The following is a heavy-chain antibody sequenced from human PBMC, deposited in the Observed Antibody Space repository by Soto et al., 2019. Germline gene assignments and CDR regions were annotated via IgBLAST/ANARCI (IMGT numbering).Heavy chain of an antibody. CDR3: ARIIAVAGTGEYFQQ. CDR2: ISAYNGNT. Sequence: XTVKLSCKASGYPFTSYGIIWVRQAPGQGLEWMGWISAYNGNTNYAQKLQGRVTMTTDTSTSTAYMELRSLRSDDTAVYYCARIIAVAGTGEYFQQWGQRTLVTVSS. D-gene: IGHD6-19*01. V-gene: IGHV1-18*01. J-gene: IGHJ1*01. CDR1: GYPFTSYG.